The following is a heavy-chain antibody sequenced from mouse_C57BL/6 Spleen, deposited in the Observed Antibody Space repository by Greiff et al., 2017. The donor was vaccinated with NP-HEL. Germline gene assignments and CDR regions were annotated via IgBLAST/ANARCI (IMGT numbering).Heavy chain of an antibody. CDR2: IYPRSGNT. V-gene: IGHV1-81*01. J-gene: IGHJ2*01. CDR3: ARGVYYYYGSSKLGRAYFDY. CDR1: GYTFTSYG. Sequence: VQLQQSGAELARPGASVKLSCKASGYTFTSYGISWVKQRTGQGLEWIGEIYPRSGNTYYNEKFKGQATLTADKSSSTAYMELRSLTSEDSAVYFCARGVYYYYGSSKLGRAYFDYGGKGTTLTVSS. D-gene: IGHD1-1*01.